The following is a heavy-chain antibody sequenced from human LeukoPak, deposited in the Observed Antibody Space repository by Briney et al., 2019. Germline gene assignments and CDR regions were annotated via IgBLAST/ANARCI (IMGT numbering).Heavy chain of an antibody. CDR3: ARDLAVYSSGWNS. CDR2: IYSGGST. CDR1: GFTVSSNY. Sequence: GGSLRLSCAASGFTVSSNYMSWVRQAPGKGLGWVSVIYSGGSTYYADSVKGRFTISRDNSKNTLYLQMNSLRAEDTAVYYCARDLAVYSSGWNSWGQGTLVTVSS. D-gene: IGHD6-19*01. V-gene: IGHV3-66*01. J-gene: IGHJ4*02.